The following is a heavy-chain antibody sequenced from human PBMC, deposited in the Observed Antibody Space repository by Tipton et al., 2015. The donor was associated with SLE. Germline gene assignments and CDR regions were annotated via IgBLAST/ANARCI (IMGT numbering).Heavy chain of an antibody. CDR1: GGSFSGYY. J-gene: IGHJ4*02. D-gene: IGHD3-3*01. Sequence: TLSLTCAVYGGSFSGYYWSWIRQAPGKGLEWIREINHIGNTHYNPSLKSRITISVDTSKNQFSLNLSSVTAADTAVYYCARGRGRITIFGVVAYDSWGQGTLVTVSS. V-gene: IGHV4-34*01. CDR3: ARGRGRITIFGVVAYDS. CDR2: INHIGNT.